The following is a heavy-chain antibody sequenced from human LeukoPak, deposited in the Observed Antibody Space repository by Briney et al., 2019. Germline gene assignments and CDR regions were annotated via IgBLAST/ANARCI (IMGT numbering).Heavy chain of an antibody. D-gene: IGHD5-18*01. J-gene: IGHJ5*02. Sequence: GESLKISCKGSGFSFTSYWIGWVRQMPGKGLEWMGIIYPGDSDTRYSPSFQGQVTISADKSISTAYLQWSSLKASDTAMYYCARHLRLWQNWFDPWGQGTLVTVSS. CDR3: ARHLRLWQNWFDP. V-gene: IGHV5-51*01. CDR2: IYPGDSDT. CDR1: GFSFTSYW.